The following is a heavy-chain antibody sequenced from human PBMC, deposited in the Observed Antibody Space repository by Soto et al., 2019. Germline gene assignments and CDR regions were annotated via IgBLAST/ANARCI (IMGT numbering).Heavy chain of an antibody. D-gene: IGHD2-21*02. CDR3: ASTYCGGDCYPGYFQH. CDR1: GGTFSSYA. CDR2: IIPIFGTA. V-gene: IGHV1-69*06. Sequence: GASVKVSCKASGGTFSSYAISWVRQAPGQGLEWMGGIIPIFGTANYAQKFQGRVTITADKSTSTAYMELSSLRSEDTAVYYCASTYCGGDCYPGYFQHWGQGTLVTVSS. J-gene: IGHJ1*01.